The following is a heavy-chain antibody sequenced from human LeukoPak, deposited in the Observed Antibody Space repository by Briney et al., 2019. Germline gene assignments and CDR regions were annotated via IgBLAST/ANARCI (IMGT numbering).Heavy chain of an antibody. D-gene: IGHD7-27*01. CDR1: GFTFSSYG. CDR2: IRYDGSNK. CDR3: ARVKGAGKFNWGGAFDI. Sequence: GGSLRLSCAASGFTFSSYGMHWVRQAPGKGLEWVAFIRYDGSNKYYADSVKGRFTISRDNAKNSLYLQMNSLRAEDTAVYYCARVKGAGKFNWGGAFDIWGQGTMVTVSS. V-gene: IGHV3-30*02. J-gene: IGHJ3*02.